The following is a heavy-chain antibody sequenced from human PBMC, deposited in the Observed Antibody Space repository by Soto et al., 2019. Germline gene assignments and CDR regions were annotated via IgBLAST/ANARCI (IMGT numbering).Heavy chain of an antibody. CDR3: ARGPNWGSRFDS. V-gene: IGHV1-69*06. D-gene: IGHD7-27*01. CDR2: LIPLFGTT. CDR1: GGTFSGHA. J-gene: IGHJ4*02. Sequence: QVQLVQSGAEVKKPGSSVKVSCEASGGTFSGHAISWVRQAPGQGPEWMGGLIPLFGTTQHAQNFQDRLTITADKSTSTAYIELTRLRFEDTAIYYCARGPNWGSRFDSWGQGTLVTVSS.